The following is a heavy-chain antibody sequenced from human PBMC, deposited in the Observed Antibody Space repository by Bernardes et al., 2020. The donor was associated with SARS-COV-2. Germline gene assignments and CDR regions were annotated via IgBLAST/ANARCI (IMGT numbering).Heavy chain of an antibody. D-gene: IGHD5-12*01. V-gene: IGHV3-23*01. CDR1: GFTFSSYA. CDR3: AKDRVTRWLRFPTDHYYYYYGMDV. J-gene: IGHJ6*02. Sequence: AGSLSLSCAASGFTFSSYAMSWVRQAPGKGLEWVSAISGSGGSTYYADSVKGRFTISRDNSKNTLYLQMNSLRAEDTAVYYCAKDRVTRWLRFPTDHYYYYYGMDVWVQGTTVTVS. CDR2: ISGSGGST.